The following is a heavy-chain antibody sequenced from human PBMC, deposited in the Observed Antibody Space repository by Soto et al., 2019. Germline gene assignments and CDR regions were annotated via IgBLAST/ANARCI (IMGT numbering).Heavy chain of an antibody. J-gene: IGHJ6*02. V-gene: IGHV1-58*01. CDR3: AAGAPVSGYKHYFYDMDV. D-gene: IGHD3-3*01. CDR1: GFTFSSST. Sequence: QMQLVQSGPEVKKPGTSVKVSCKASGFTFSSSTVHWVRQARGQRLEWIGRIVVGSGNTNYAQKFQERVTITRDMSTGTAYRELSSLRSEDTAVYYCAAGAPVSGYKHYFYDMDVWGQGTTVTVSS. CDR2: IVVGSGNT.